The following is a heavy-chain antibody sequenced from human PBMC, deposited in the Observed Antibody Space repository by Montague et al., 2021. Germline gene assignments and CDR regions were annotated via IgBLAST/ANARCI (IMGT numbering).Heavy chain of an antibody. CDR2: IYDSGTT. V-gene: IGHV4-59*08. CDR1: GGSISEFY. CDR3: ARRLGIRAPFDY. D-gene: IGHD7-27*01. J-gene: IGHJ4*02. Sequence: SETLSLTCTVTGGSISEFYWNWIRQSPEKGLEWIGYIYDSGTTNYNPSLKSRVTISADTSMNQFSLNLRSVTAADTAVYFCARRLGIRAPFDYWGQGTLVTVSS.